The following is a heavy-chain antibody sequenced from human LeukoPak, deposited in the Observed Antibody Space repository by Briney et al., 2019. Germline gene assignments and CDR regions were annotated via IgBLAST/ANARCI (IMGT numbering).Heavy chain of an antibody. Sequence: ASVKVSCKASGYTFTDSYMHWVRQAPGQGLEWRGWINPNSGGTNYAQKFQGRVSMTRDTSISTAYMELSRLRSDDTAVYYCERDLGYTSSCWGQGTLVTVSS. D-gene: IGHD6-13*01. J-gene: IGHJ4*02. CDR1: GYTFTDSY. CDR3: ERDLGYTSSC. CDR2: INPNSGGT. V-gene: IGHV1-2*02.